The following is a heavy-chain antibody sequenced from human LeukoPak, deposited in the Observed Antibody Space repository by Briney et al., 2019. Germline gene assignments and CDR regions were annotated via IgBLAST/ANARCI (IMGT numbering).Heavy chain of an antibody. D-gene: IGHD6-13*01. CDR1: GFTFSSYG. Sequence: GGSLRLSCAASGFTFSSYGMHWVRQAPGKGLEWVAVIWYDGSNKYYADSVKGRFTISRDNSKNTLYLQMNSLRAEDTAVYYCARAGHSSSRYRGDYYYYGMDVWGQGTTVTVSS. V-gene: IGHV3-33*01. CDR3: ARAGHSSSRYRGDYYYYGMDV. J-gene: IGHJ6*02. CDR2: IWYDGSNK.